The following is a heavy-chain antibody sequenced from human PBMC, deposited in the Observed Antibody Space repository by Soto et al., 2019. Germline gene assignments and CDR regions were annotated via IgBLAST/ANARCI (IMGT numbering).Heavy chain of an antibody. CDR3: ARGWGYDSNDYYYAY. CDR1: GGTFSRHA. D-gene: IGHD3-22*01. CDR2: IIPTFGTA. Sequence: QVQLVQSGAEVRKPGSSVKVSCKASGGTFSRHAISWVRQAPGQGLELMGGIIPTFGTANHAQTCQGRVTIIADESTSTVYMELSSLRSEDTAMYYCARGWGYDSNDYYYAYWGQGTLVIVSS. J-gene: IGHJ4*02. V-gene: IGHV1-69*01.